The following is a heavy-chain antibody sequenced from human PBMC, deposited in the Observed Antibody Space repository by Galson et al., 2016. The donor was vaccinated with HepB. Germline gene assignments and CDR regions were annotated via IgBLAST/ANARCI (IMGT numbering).Heavy chain of an antibody. V-gene: IGHV3-30*04. CDR2: ISYEGSNK. CDR1: GFTFNTYD. D-gene: IGHD2-2*01. CDR3: ATLRRYCSSANRGDY. J-gene: IGHJ4*02. Sequence: SLRLSCAASGFTFNTYDMHWVRQAPGKGLEWVAVISYEGSNKYYADSVKGRVTISRDNSKNTRYLQVNSLRAEDTAVYYCATLRRYCSSANRGDYWGQGTLVTVSS.